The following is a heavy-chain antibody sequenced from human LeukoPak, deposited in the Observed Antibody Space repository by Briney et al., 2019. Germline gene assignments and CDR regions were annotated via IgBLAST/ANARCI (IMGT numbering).Heavy chain of an antibody. V-gene: IGHV1-3*04. J-gene: IGHJ5*02. D-gene: IGHD3-3*01. CDR2: INTGNGNT. Sequence: GASVTVSCKASGYIFTIYPIHWVRQAPGQRLEWMGWINTGNGNTKYSQRFEGRVTVTTDTSAAAAYMELSSLRSEDTAVYYCARVRDYDFWSGYYGVDNWFDPWGQGTLVTVSS. CDR3: ARVRDYDFWSGYYGVDNWFDP. CDR1: GYIFTIYP.